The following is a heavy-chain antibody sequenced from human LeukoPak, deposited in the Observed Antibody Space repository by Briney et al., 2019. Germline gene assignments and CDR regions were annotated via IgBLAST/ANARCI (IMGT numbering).Heavy chain of an antibody. D-gene: IGHD6-19*01. J-gene: IGHJ4*02. Sequence: ASVKVSCKGSRYTFTGYYMHWVRQAPGQGLEWMGWINPNSGGTNYAQKFQGRVTMTRDTSIRTAYMELSRLRSDDTAVYYCARGRSIAVAGRNIAPLDNDYWGQGTLVTVSS. CDR2: INPNSGGT. CDR1: RYTFTGYY. CDR3: ARGRSIAVAGRNIAPLDNDY. V-gene: IGHV1-2*02.